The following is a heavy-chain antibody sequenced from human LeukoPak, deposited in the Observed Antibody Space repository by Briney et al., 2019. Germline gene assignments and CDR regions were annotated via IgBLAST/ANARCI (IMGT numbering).Heavy chain of an antibody. CDR1: GFTFSTYA. CDR3: ARDRLHYGEYEKTFDY. Sequence: GGSLRLSCAASGFTFSTYAMSWVRQAPGKGLEWVSLITGSADNTYYADSVRGRFTISRDNSKNTLYLQMDSLRAEDTAVYYCARDRLHYGEYEKTFDYWGQGTLVTVSS. CDR2: ITGSADNT. D-gene: IGHD4-17*01. V-gene: IGHV3-23*01. J-gene: IGHJ4*02.